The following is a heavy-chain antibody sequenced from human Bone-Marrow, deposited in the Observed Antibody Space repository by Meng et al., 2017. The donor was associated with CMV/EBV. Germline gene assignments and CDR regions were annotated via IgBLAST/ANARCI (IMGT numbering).Heavy chain of an antibody. CDR2: IIFDGTNT. D-gene: IGHD7-27*01. CDR1: GFAFSAYS. CDR3: ARSNHWVLPMDV. V-gene: IGHV3-30-3*01. J-gene: IGHJ6*02. Sequence: GESLKISCEASGFAFSAYSMHWVRQAPGKGLEWVALIIFDGTNTYYAESVEGRFTVSRDNSKNTLYLQMNSLRAEDTAVYYCARSNHWVLPMDVCGQGTTVTVSS.